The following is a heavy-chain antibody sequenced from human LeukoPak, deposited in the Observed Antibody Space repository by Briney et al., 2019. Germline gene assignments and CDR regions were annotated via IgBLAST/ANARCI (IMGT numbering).Heavy chain of an antibody. J-gene: IGHJ6*02. CDR1: GYTFTSYG. Sequence: ASVKVSCKASGYTFTSYGISWVRQAPGQGLEWMGWISAYNGNTNYAQKLQGRVTMTTDTSTSTAYMELRSLRSDDTAVYYCARGFFYSGPYSSTPFYYYYYGMDVWGQGTTVTVSS. CDR2: ISAYNGNT. V-gene: IGHV1-18*01. D-gene: IGHD6-13*01. CDR3: ARGFFYSGPYSSTPFYYYYYGMDV.